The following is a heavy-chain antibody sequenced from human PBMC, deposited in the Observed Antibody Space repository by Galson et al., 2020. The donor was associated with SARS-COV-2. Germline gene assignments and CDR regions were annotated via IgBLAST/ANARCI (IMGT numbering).Heavy chain of an antibody. J-gene: IGHJ4*02. Sequence: SETLSLTCTVSGGSISSSSYYWGWIRQPPGKGREWIGSIYYSGSTYYNPSLKSRVTISVDTSKNQFSLKLSSVTAADTAVYYCARGALSGTLDYFDYWGQGTLVTVSS. CDR2: IYYSGST. D-gene: IGHD6-13*01. CDR3: ARGALSGTLDYFDY. CDR1: GGSISSSSYY. V-gene: IGHV4-39*07.